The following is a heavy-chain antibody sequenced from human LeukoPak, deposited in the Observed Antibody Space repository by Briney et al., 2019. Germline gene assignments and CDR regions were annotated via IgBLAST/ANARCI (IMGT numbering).Heavy chain of an antibody. D-gene: IGHD3-9*01. Sequence: ASVNVSCKTSGYWFRSFGISWVRQAPGQGLEWMGWISTYNGDTNYAQKFQDRVTMTTDTSTSTAYMEVRRLRSDDTAVYYCATDGVILTGYQGVNWFDPWGQGTLVTVSS. CDR3: ATDGVILTGYQGVNWFDP. CDR2: ISTYNGDT. V-gene: IGHV1-18*01. J-gene: IGHJ5*02. CDR1: GYWFRSFG.